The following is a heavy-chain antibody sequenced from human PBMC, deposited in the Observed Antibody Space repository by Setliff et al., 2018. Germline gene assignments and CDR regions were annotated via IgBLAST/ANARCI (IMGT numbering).Heavy chain of an antibody. CDR3: ARDGVSSGWYPDAFDI. V-gene: IGHV1-46*01. Sequence: ASVKVSCKASGYTFTSYYMHWVRQAPGQGLEWMGIINPGGGSTSYAQKFQGRVTMTRDTSTSTVYMELSSLRSEDTAVYYCARDGVSSGWYPDAFDIWGQGTMVTVSS. D-gene: IGHD6-19*01. CDR2: INPGGGST. CDR1: GYTFTSYY. J-gene: IGHJ3*02.